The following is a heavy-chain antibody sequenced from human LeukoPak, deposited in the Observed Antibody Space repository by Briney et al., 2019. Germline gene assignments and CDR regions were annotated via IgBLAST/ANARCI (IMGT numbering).Heavy chain of an antibody. J-gene: IGHJ5*02. D-gene: IGHD3-22*01. CDR2: ISAYNGNT. Sequence: ASVKVSCKASGYTFTSYGISWVRQAPGQGLEWMGWISAYNGNTNYAQKLQGRVTMTTDTYTSTAYMELRSLRSDDTAVYYCARVGPGYYYDSSGYYYWFDPWGQGTLVTVSS. CDR1: GYTFTSYG. CDR3: ARVGPGYYYDSSGYYYWFDP. V-gene: IGHV1-18*01.